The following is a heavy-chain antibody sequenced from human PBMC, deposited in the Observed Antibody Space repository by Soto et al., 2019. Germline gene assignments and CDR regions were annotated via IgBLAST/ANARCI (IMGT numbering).Heavy chain of an antibody. CDR3: AKDRLLLGNGCSDP. CDR1: GFTFSSYG. V-gene: IGHV3-30*18. Sequence: SLRHSCAASGFTFSSYGMHWVRQAPGKGLEWVAVISYDGSNKYYADSVKGRFTISRDNSKNTLYLQMNSLRAEDTAVYYCAKDRLLLGNGCSDPWGQGTLVTVSS. CDR2: ISYDGSNK. D-gene: IGHD1-26*01. J-gene: IGHJ5*02.